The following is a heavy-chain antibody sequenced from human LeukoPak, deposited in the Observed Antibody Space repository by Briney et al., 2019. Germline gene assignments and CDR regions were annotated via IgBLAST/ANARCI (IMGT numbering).Heavy chain of an antibody. CDR2: ISWNSGSI. J-gene: IGHJ4*02. D-gene: IGHD1-1*01. Sequence: GGSLRLSCAASGFTFDDYAMHWVRQAPGKGLEWVSGISWNSGSIGYADSVKGRFTISRDNAKNSLYLQMNSLRAEDTALYYCAKDTRGGTTSDFDYWGQGTLVTVSS. V-gene: IGHV3-9*01. CDR1: GFTFDDYA. CDR3: AKDTRGGTTSDFDY.